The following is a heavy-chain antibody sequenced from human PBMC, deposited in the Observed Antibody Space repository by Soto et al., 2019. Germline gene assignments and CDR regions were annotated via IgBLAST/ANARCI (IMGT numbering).Heavy chain of an antibody. CDR3: ARVTGSGWYFDY. V-gene: IGHV1-18*01. J-gene: IGHJ4*02. Sequence: QVQLVQSGAEVKKPGASVKVSCKASGYTLSTYGIIWVRQAPGQGLEWMGWISTYTGNTNYAQMFHGRVTMTTDTSTSTAYMELRSLRSDDTAVYYCARVTGSGWYFDYWGQGTLVTVSS. D-gene: IGHD6-19*01. CDR2: ISTYTGNT. CDR1: GYTLSTYG.